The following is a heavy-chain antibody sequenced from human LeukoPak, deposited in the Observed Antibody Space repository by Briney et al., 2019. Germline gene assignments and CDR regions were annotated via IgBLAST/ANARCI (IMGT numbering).Heavy chain of an antibody. V-gene: IGHV4-61*02. CDR1: GGSINSGSYY. J-gene: IGHJ4*02. CDR3: ASTYDFWSGYLRY. CDR2: IYTSGSI. D-gene: IGHD3-3*01. Sequence: SETLSLTCTVSGGSINSGSYYWSWIRQPAGKGLEWIGRIYTSGSITYNPSLKSRVSMSVDTSKNQFSLKLSSVTAADTAVYYCASTYDFWSGYLRYWGQGTLVTVSS.